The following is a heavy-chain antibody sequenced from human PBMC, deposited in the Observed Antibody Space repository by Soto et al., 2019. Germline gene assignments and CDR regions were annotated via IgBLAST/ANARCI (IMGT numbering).Heavy chain of an antibody. CDR2: VYWDGDK. J-gene: IGHJ4*02. CDR1: GFSLSTSGVG. CDR3: AHRRGSWYYVDY. Sequence: QITLKESGPTLVQPTETLTLTCTFSGFSLSTSGVGVGWIRQPPGKALEWLALVYWDGDKRYSPSLKSRLTITKGTSNNQVVLTMTNMDPVDTATYYCAHRRGSWYYVDYWGQGTLVTVSS. V-gene: IGHV2-5*02. D-gene: IGHD3-10*01.